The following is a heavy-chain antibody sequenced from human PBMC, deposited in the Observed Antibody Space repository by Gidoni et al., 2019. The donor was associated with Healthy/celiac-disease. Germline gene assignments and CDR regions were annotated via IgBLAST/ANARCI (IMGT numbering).Heavy chain of an antibody. Sequence: SCKASGGTFSSYAISWVRQAPGQGLEWMGGIIPIFGTANYAQKFQGRVTITADESTSTAYMELSSLRSEDTAVYYCGSGYYYRPYYYYGMDVWGQGTTVTVSS. D-gene: IGHD3-22*01. CDR3: GSGYYYRPYYYYGMDV. V-gene: IGHV1-69*01. CDR1: GGTFSSYA. J-gene: IGHJ6*02. CDR2: IIPIFGTA.